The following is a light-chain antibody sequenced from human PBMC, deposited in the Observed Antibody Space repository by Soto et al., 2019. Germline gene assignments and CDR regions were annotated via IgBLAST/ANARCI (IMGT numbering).Light chain of an antibody. J-gene: IGKJ4*01. Sequence: DIQMTQTPSTLSASVGDRVTITCRASQSISNWLAWYQQKPGKVPKFLIYDASTLESGVPSRFSGSASGTEFTLTINGLQPDDFATYYCQQYDTYPLTVGGGTKVDIK. V-gene: IGKV1-5*01. CDR2: DAS. CDR1: QSISNW. CDR3: QQYDTYPLT.